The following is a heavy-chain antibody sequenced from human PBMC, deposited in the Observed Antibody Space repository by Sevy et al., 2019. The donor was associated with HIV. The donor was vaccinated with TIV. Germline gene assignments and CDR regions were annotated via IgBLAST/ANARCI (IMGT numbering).Heavy chain of an antibody. CDR3: ARVHITIFGVVRGYFDY. V-gene: IGHV4-38-2*01. CDR1: GYSISSGYY. D-gene: IGHD3-3*01. Sequence: SETLSLTCAVSGYSISSGYYWGWIRQPPGKGLEWIGGIYHSGSTYYNPSLKSRVTISVDTSKNQFSLKLSSVTAADTAVYYCARVHITIFGVVRGYFDYWGQGTLVTVSS. CDR2: IYHSGST. J-gene: IGHJ4*02.